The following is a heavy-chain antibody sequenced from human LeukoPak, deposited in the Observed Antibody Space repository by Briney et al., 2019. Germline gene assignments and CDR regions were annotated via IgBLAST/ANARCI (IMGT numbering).Heavy chain of an antibody. CDR2: IIPIFGTA. CDR3: ARYYGSGSSNWFDP. J-gene: IGHJ5*02. D-gene: IGHD3-10*01. V-gene: IGHV1-69*01. CDR1: GGTFSSYA. Sequence: SVKVSCKASGGTFSSYAISWVRQAPGQGLEWMGGIIPIFGTANYAQKFQGSVTITADESTSTAYMELSSLRSEDTAVYYCARYYGSGSSNWFDPWGQGTLVTVSS.